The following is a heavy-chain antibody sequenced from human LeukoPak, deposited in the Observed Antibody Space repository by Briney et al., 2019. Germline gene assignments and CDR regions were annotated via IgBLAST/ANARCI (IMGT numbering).Heavy chain of an antibody. CDR1: GGSISSSSYY. Sequence: PSETLSLTCTVSGGSISSSSYYWGWIRQPPGKGLEWIGEINHSGSTNYNPSLKSRVTISVDTSKNQFSLKLSSVTAADTAVYYCARDSSSSGPWGQGTLVTVSS. J-gene: IGHJ5*02. CDR3: ARDSSSSGP. CDR2: INHSGST. D-gene: IGHD6-6*01. V-gene: IGHV4-39*07.